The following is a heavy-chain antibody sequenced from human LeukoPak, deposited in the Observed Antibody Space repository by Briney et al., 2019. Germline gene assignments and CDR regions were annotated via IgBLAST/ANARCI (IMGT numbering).Heavy chain of an antibody. J-gene: IGHJ4*02. CDR2: ICTSGST. Sequence: SETLSLTCTVSGGSISSGSYYWGWIRQPAGKGLEWIGRICTSGSTNYNPSLKSRVTISVDTSKNQFSLKLSSVTAADTAVYYCARVPLGGSGWYYFDYWGQGTLVTVSS. CDR1: GGSISSGSYY. CDR3: ARVPLGGSGWYYFDY. D-gene: IGHD6-19*01. V-gene: IGHV4-61*02.